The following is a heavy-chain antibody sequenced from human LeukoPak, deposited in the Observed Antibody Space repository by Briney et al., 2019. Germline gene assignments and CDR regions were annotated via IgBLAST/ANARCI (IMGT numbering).Heavy chain of an antibody. CDR3: AAAAGRHDH. CDR1: GGSFSGYY. V-gene: IGHV4-34*01. D-gene: IGHD6-13*01. Sequence: SETLSLTCAVYGGSFSGYYWSWIRQPPGKGLEWIGEINHSGSTNYNPSLKSRVTISVDTSKNQFSLKLSSVTAADTAVYYCAAAAGRHDHWGQGTLVTVSS. CDR2: INHSGST. J-gene: IGHJ4*02.